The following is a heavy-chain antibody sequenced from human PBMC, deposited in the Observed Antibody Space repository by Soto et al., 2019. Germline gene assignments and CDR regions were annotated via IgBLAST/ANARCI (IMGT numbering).Heavy chain of an antibody. CDR1: GFTFSNFG. CDR3: ARDLCSTNYYFDY. CDR2: IWYNGSKK. J-gene: IGHJ4*02. V-gene: IGHV3-33*01. D-gene: IGHD2-2*02. Sequence: QVQLVESGGGVVQPGRSLRLSCVTSGFTFSNFGMHWVRQAPGKGLEWVALIWYNGSKKYYSDFVKGRFTISRDDSKNTLYLQMDSLTAEDTAVYYCARDLCSTNYYFDYWGLGTLVIVSS.